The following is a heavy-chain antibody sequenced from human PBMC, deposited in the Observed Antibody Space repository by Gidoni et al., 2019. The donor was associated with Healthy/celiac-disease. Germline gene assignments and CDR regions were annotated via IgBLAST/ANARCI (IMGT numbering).Heavy chain of an antibody. D-gene: IGHD5-18*01. J-gene: IGHJ6*02. CDR3: ARDMGYSYFYGMDV. Sequence: QVQLVESGGGVVQPGRSLRLSCAASGFTFSSYAMHWVRQAPGKGLEWVAVISYDGSNKYYADSVKGRFTISRDNSKNTLYLQMNSLRAEDTAVYYCARDMGYSYFYGMDVWGQGTTVTVSS. CDR2: ISYDGSNK. V-gene: IGHV3-30-3*01. CDR1: GFTFSSYA.